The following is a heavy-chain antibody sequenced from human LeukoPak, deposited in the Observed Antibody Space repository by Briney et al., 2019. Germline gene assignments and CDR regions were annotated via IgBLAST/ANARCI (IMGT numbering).Heavy chain of an antibody. CDR2: ISSSSSYI. CDR3: ARGPYDSSGYYYDY. V-gene: IGHV3-21*01. J-gene: IGHJ4*02. D-gene: IGHD3-22*01. CDR1: GFTFSSYS. Sequence: GGPLRLSCAASGFTFSSYSMNWVRQAPGKGLEWVSSISSSSSYIYYADSVKGRFTISRDNAKNSLYLQMNSLRAEDTAVYYCARGPYDSSGYYYDYWGQGTLVTVSS.